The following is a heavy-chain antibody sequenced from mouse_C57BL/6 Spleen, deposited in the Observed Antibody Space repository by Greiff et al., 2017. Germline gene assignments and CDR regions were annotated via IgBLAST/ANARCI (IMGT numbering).Heavy chain of an antibody. V-gene: IGHV1-18*01. CDR1: GYTFTDYN. Sequence: EVQLQQSGPELVKPGASVKIPCKASGYTFTDYNMDWVKQSHGKSLEWIGDINPSNGGTIYNQKFKGKATLTVDKSSSTAYMELRSLTSEDTAVYYWARAVITTVVAHYAMGCWGQGTSVTVSS. CDR2: INPSNGGT. D-gene: IGHD1-1*01. J-gene: IGHJ4*01. CDR3: ARAVITTVVAHYAMGC.